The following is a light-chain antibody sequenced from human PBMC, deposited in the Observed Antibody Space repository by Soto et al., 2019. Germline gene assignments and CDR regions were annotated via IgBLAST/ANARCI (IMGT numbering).Light chain of an antibody. CDR3: CSYAGSRTWV. CDR2: EVS. J-gene: IGLJ3*02. V-gene: IGLV2-23*02. Sequence: QSVPIQPASVSGSPGQSITISCTGTSSDVGIFGLVSWYQQYPDKAPKLILYEVSKWPSGISHRFSGSKSGNTASLTISGLQAEDEADYYCCSYAGSRTWVFGGGTQLTVL. CDR1: SSDVGIFGL.